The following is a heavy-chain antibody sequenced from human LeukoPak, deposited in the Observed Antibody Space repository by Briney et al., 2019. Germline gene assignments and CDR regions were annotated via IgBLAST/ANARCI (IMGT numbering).Heavy chain of an antibody. J-gene: IGHJ4*02. CDR3: ARGRAGGYDFWSGYLPFGY. CDR1: GGSFSGYY. CDR2: INHSGST. Sequence: SETLSLTCAVYGGSFSGYYWSWIRQPPGKGLEWIGEINHSGSTNYNPSLKSRVTISVDTSKNQFSLKRSSVTAADTAVYYCARGRAGGYDFWSGYLPFGYWGQGTLVTVSS. V-gene: IGHV4-34*01. D-gene: IGHD3-3*01.